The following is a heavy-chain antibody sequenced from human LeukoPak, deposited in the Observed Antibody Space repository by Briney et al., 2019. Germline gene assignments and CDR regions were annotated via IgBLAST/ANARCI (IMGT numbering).Heavy chain of an antibody. J-gene: IGHJ6*02. CDR3: ARGPSSGWGLYSYYGMDV. CDR1: GYTFTSYD. CDR2: MNPNSGNT. D-gene: IGHD6-19*01. Sequence: ASVKVSCKASGYTFTSYDINWVRQATGQGLEWMGWMNPNSGNTGYAQKFQGRVTMTRNTSISTAYMELSSLRSEDTAVYYCARGPSSGWGLYSYYGMDVWGQGTTVTVSS. V-gene: IGHV1-8*01.